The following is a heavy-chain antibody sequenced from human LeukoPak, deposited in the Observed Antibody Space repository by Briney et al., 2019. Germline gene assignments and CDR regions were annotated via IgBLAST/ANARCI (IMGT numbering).Heavy chain of an antibody. D-gene: IGHD3-16*01. CDR1: GGSFSGYY. Sequence: SETLSLTCAVYGGSFSGYYWSRIRQPPGKGLEWIGEINHSGSTNYNPSLKSRVTISVDTSKNQFSLKLSSVTAADTAVYYCARALEKYYDYVWGSYSSWFDPWGQGTLVTVSS. CDR2: INHSGST. J-gene: IGHJ5*02. V-gene: IGHV4-34*01. CDR3: ARALEKYYDYVWGSYSSWFDP.